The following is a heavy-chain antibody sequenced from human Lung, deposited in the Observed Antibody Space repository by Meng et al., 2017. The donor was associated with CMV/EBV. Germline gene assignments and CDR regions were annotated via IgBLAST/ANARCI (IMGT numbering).Heavy chain of an antibody. CDR3: ARVGGCSGGGCYHRLFDY. J-gene: IGHJ4*02. Sequence: QVQREESGHGLVTPSQTLSLTCTVSGCSISSGDYYWSWNRQPPAKGLEWIGYIYYTGSTYYNPSLKSRVIISVGTSKNQFSLKLNSVTAADTAVYYCARVGGCSGGGCYHRLFDYWGQGTLVTVSS. D-gene: IGHD2-15*01. CDR2: IYYTGST. V-gene: IGHV4-30-4*01. CDR1: GCSISSGDYY.